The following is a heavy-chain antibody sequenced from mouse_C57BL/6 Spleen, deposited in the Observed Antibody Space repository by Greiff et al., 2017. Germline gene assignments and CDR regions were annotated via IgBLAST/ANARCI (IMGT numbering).Heavy chain of an antibody. D-gene: IGHD2-5*01. CDR1: GFTFSSYG. J-gene: IGHJ3*01. CDR3: ARQSNRAWFAY. CDR2: ISSGGSYT. V-gene: IGHV5-6*01. Sequence: EVKVVESGGDLVKPGGSLKLSCAASGFTFSSYGMSWVRQTPDKRLEWVATISSGGSYTYYPDSVKGRFTISRYNAKNTLYLQMSSLKSEDTAMYYCARQSNRAWFAYWGQGTLVTVSA.